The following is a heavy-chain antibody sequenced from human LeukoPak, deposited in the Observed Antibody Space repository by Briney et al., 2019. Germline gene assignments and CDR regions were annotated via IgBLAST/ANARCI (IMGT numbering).Heavy chain of an antibody. D-gene: IGHD2-2*01. CDR2: IIPILGIA. CDR1: GGTFSSYA. CDR3: ARVSDCSSTSCYPDY. J-gene: IGHJ4*02. Sequence: VASVKVSCKASGGTFSSYAISWVRQAPGQGLEWMGRIIPILGIANYAQKFQGRVTITADKSTSTAYMELSSLGSEDTAVYYCARVSDCSSTSCYPDYWGQGTLVTVSS. V-gene: IGHV1-69*04.